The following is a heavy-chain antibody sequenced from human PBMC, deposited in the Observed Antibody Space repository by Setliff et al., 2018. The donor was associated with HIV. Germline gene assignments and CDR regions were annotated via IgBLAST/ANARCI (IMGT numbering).Heavy chain of an antibody. CDR1: GGSISSYY. V-gene: IGHV4-59*01. D-gene: IGHD1-1*01. CDR2: ISYSGST. J-gene: IGHJ4*02. CDR3: ARGPTRFYFDY. Sequence: SETLSLTCTVSGGSISSYYWSWIRQPPGKGLEWIGYISYSGSTNYNPSLKSRVTILVDTSKNHFPLKLTSVTAADTAVYYCARGPTRFYFDYWGQGTLVTVSS.